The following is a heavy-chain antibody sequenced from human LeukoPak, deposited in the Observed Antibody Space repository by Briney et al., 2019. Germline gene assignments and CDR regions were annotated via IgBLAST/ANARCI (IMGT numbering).Heavy chain of an antibody. CDR2: IYYTGST. V-gene: IGHV4-39*01. D-gene: IGHD1-26*01. Sequence: SETLSLTCSVSGASISGGTYYWGWIRQPPGKGLEWIGSIYYTGSTYDNPSLKSRVTISVDTSKNQFSLKLSSVTAADTAVYYCARRGGSGGAFDYWGQGTLVTVSS. CDR1: GASISGGTYY. J-gene: IGHJ4*02. CDR3: ARRGGSGGAFDY.